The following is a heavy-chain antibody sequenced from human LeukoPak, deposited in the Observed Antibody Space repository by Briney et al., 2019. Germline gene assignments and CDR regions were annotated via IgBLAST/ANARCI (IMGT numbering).Heavy chain of an antibody. CDR2: ISGSGGST. D-gene: IGHD6-19*01. CDR1: GFTFSSYW. Sequence: GGSLRLSCAASGFTFSSYWMSWVRQGPGKGLEWVSAISGSGGSTNYADSVKGRFTISRDNSKNTLYLQMNSLRAEDTAVYYCAKRYNSGWNDAFDIWGQGTMVTVSS. V-gene: IGHV3-23*01. J-gene: IGHJ3*02. CDR3: AKRYNSGWNDAFDI.